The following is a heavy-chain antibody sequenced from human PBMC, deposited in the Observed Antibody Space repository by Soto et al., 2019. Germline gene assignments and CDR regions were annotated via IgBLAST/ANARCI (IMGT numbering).Heavy chain of an antibody. J-gene: IGHJ6*02. D-gene: IGHD6-13*01. CDR1: GFIFSDYA. CDR3: ARDRHGSDWYTYYFYTLAV. Sequence: EVQLLESGGGLVQPGESLRLSCAASGFIFSDYAMTWVRQAPGKGLEWVSGISGSGESIYYADSVEGRFTISRENSKNTLYLQMNSLRGEDTAVYYCARDRHGSDWYTYYFYTLAVWGQGTTVTVSS. V-gene: IGHV3-23*01. CDR2: ISGSGESI.